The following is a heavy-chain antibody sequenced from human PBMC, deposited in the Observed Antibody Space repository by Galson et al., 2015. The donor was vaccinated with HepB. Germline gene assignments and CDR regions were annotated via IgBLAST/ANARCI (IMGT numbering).Heavy chain of an antibody. V-gene: IGHV5-51*01. J-gene: IGHJ5*02. Sequence: QSGAEVKKPGESLKISCQGSGYSFTSSWIAWVRQMPGKGLEWMGTMYPGDSDIIYSPSFQGQVIISADKSTNTAYLQWSSLKASDTAMYYCARHESLNYDTSGYSYIKGLWLDPWGPGTLVTVFS. D-gene: IGHD3-22*01. CDR2: MYPGDSDI. CDR1: GYSFTSSW. CDR3: ARHESLNYDTSGYSYIKGLWLDP.